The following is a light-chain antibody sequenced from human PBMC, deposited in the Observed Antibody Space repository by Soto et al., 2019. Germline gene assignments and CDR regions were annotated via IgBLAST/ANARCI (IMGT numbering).Light chain of an antibody. CDR3: QQYESSART. V-gene: IGKV3-20*01. CDR1: QSVSSN. Sequence: EIVMTQSPVTLSVSPGERATLSCRASQSVSSNLAWYQQKPGQAPRLLIHRASTRATGIPQRFSGSGSGTDFTLTISRLEPEDFAVYYCQQYESSARTFGQGTKVDIK. CDR2: RAS. J-gene: IGKJ1*01.